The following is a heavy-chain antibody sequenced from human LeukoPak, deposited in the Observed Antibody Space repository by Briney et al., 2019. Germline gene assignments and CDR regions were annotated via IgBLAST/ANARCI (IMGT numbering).Heavy chain of an antibody. V-gene: IGHV4-39*07. CDR1: GGSISSSGSY. Sequence: SETRSLICTVSGGSISSSGSYWGWIRQPPGKGLEWIGSIYYTGSTYYNPSLKSRVTISVDTSKNQFSLKLSSVTAADTAVYYCARVKTYCSGGSCYSGPIDYWGQGTLVTVSS. D-gene: IGHD2-15*01. J-gene: IGHJ4*02. CDR2: IYYTGST. CDR3: ARVKTYCSGGSCYSGPIDY.